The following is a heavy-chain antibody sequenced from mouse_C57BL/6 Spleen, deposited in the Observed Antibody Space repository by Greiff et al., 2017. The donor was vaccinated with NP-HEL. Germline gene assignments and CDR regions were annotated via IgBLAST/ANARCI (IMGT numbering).Heavy chain of an antibody. V-gene: IGHV1-81*01. CDR2: IYPRSGNT. CDR1: GYTFTSYG. J-gene: IGHJ4*01. D-gene: IGHD1-1*01. Sequence: VKLVESGAELARPGASVKLSCKASGYTFTSYGISWVKQRTGQGLEWIGEIYPRSGNTYYNEKFKGKATLTADKSSSTAYMELRSLTSEDSAVYFCARYYYGSSLYYAMDYWGPGTSVTVSS. CDR3: ARYYYGSSLYYAMDY.